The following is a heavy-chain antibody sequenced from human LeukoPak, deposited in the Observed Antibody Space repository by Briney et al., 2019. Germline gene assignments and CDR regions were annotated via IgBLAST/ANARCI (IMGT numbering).Heavy chain of an antibody. CDR1: EFSISHYA. V-gene: IGHV3-23*01. Sequence: PGGSLRLSCTASEFSISHYAMSWVRQAPGKGLEWVSADTSSTTSTYYASSVRGRFTSSRDNSMNTLYLQMNSLRADDTAVYYCSKAPLGACAGAVCYCLDVWGKGTTVIVSS. D-gene: IGHD2-8*02. J-gene: IGHJ6*04. CDR2: DTSSTTST. CDR3: SKAPLGACAGAVCYCLDV.